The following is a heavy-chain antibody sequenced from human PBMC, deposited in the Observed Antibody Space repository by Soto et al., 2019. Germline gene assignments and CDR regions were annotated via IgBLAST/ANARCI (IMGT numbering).Heavy chain of an antibody. CDR1: GYTFIGYY. V-gene: IGHV1-2*02. D-gene: IGHD3-3*01. CDR3: ARGEYYDFWSGYPKRDGLDV. Sequence: GASVKVSCKASGYTFIGYYIHWVRQAPGQGLEWMGWINPHSGATNYAQKFQGRVTMTRDTSINTVHMQLNRLTSDDTAVYFCARGEYYDFWSGYPKRDGLDVWGQGTTVTVSS. J-gene: IGHJ6*02. CDR2: INPHSGAT.